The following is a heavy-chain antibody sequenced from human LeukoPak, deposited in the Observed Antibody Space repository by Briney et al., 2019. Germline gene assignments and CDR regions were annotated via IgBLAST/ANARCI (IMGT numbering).Heavy chain of an antibody. D-gene: IGHD3-10*01. V-gene: IGHV3-21*04. CDR1: GFTFSSYS. CDR3: AKVDRGVTYDAFDI. Sequence: PGGSLRLSCAASGFTFSSYSMNWVRQAPGKGLEWVSSISSSSSYIYYADSVKGRFTISRDNAKNSLYLQMNSLRAEDTAVYYCAKVDRGVTYDAFDIWGQGTMVTVSS. CDR2: ISSSSSYI. J-gene: IGHJ3*02.